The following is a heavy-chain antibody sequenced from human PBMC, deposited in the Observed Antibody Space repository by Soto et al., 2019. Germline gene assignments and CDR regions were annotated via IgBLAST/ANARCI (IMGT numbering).Heavy chain of an antibody. D-gene: IGHD2-15*01. CDR3: VTGWSDY. J-gene: IGHJ4*02. Sequence: GSLRLSCVGSEFTVSSSWMHWVRQGPGKGLVWVSRINSDGSSTNYADSVKGRFTTSRDNAKNMLYLQMNSLRAEDTALYYCVTGWSDYWGQGTLVTVSS. CDR1: EFTVSSSW. CDR2: INSDGSST. V-gene: IGHV3-74*01.